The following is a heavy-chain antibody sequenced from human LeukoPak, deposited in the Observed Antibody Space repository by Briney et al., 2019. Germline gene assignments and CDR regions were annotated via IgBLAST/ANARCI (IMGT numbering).Heavy chain of an antibody. CDR1: GFTFSSYA. CDR3: AKDQDFSDTAVCFDY. CDR2: ISGSGGST. J-gene: IGHJ4*02. Sequence: GGSLRLSCAASGFTFSSYAMSWVRQAPGKGLEGVSAISGSGGSTYYADSVKGRFTISRDNSKNTLYLQMTSLRAEDTATFYCAKDQDFSDTAVCFDYWGQGTLVTVSS. V-gene: IGHV3-23*01. D-gene: IGHD4-17*01.